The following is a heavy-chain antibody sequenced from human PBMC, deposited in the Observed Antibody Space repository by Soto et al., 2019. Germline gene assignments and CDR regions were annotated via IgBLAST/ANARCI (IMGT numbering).Heavy chain of an antibody. CDR1: GGSISSGGYY. CDR2: IYYSGST. Sequence: QVQLQESGPGLVKPSQTLSLTCTVSGGSISSGGYYWSWIRQHPGQGLEWIGYIYYSGSTYYNPSLESRATLSVDTTKNQFSLTLSSFTAADTAVYYRARWGRRSPGMDVWGQGTTVTVSS. CDR3: ARWGRRSPGMDV. J-gene: IGHJ6*02. V-gene: IGHV4-31*03. D-gene: IGHD3-16*01.